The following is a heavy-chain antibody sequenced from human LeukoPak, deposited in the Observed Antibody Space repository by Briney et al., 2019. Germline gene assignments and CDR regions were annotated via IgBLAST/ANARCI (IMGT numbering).Heavy chain of an antibody. J-gene: IGHJ3*02. CDR3: AARNYYDSHAFDI. D-gene: IGHD3-22*01. V-gene: IGHV3-23*01. CDR1: GFTFSSYA. Sequence: GSPRLSCAASGFTFSSYAMSWVRQAPGKGLEWVSAISGSGGSTYYADSVKGRFTISRDNSKNTLYLQMNSLRAEDTAVYYCAARNYYDSHAFDIWGQGTMVTVSS. CDR2: ISGSGGST.